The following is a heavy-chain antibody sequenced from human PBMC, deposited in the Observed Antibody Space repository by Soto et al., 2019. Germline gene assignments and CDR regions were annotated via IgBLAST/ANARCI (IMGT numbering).Heavy chain of an antibody. V-gene: IGHV3-23*01. CDR3: AKGGPVTGGFDP. D-gene: IGHD3-16*01. CDR2: ITGRSAVP. J-gene: IGHJ5*02. CDR1: GLTLRSYA. Sequence: EGQLLQSGGDLVQPGGSLRLSCAGSGLTLRSYAMTWIRQTPEKGLEWVSTITGRSAVPSYADSVNGRFTVSRDNSKNTLYLQMNSLRTDDTAIYYCAKGGPVTGGFDPWGQGTLVTVSA.